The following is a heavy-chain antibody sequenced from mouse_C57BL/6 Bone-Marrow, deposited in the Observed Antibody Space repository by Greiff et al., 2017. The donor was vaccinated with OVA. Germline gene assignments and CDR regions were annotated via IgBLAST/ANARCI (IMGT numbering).Heavy chain of an antibody. D-gene: IGHD2-1*01. CDR1: GYTFSSYW. J-gene: IGHJ1*03. CDR2: IDPSDSET. CDR3: AKSFYGNYRYFDD. V-gene: IGHV1-52*01. Sequence: QVQLQQSGAELVRPGSSVKLSCKASGYTFSSYWMHWVKQRPIQGLEWIGNIDPSDSETHYNQKFKDKATLTVDKSSSTAYMQLSSLTSEDSAVYYCAKSFYGNYRYFDDWGTGTTVTVSS.